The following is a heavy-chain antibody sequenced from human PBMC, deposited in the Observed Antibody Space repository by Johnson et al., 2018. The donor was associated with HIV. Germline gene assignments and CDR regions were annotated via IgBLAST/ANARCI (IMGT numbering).Heavy chain of an antibody. CDR2: ISSSGSTI. CDR3: FPLGDPLDV. Sequence: SDYYMSWIRQAPGKGLEWVSYISSSGSTIYYADSVKGRFTISRDNAKNSLYLQMNSLRAEDTAVYYCFPLGDPLDVWGQGTTVTVSS. J-gene: IGHJ3*01. CDR1: SDYY. D-gene: IGHD6-6*01. V-gene: IGHV3-11*04.